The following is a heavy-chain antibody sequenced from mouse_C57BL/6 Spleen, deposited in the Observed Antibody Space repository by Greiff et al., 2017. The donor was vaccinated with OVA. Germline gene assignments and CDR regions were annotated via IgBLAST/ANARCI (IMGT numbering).Heavy chain of an antibody. CDR2: ISGGGGNT. J-gene: IGHJ2*01. CDR1: GFTFSSYT. D-gene: IGHD2-2*01. V-gene: IGHV5-9*01. Sequence: EVQLVESGGGLVKPGGSLKLSCAASGFTFSSYTMSWVRQTPEKRLEWVATISGGGGNTYYPDSVKGRFTISRDNAKNTLYLQMSSLRSEDTALYYCARHLVLYYFDYWGQGTTLTVSS. CDR3: ARHLVLYYFDY.